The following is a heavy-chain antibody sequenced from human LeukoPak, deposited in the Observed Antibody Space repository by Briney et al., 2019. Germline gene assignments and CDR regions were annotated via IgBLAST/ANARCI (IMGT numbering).Heavy chain of an antibody. V-gene: IGHV1-18*04. CDR3: ARGSPYCSSTSCYVGDY. CDR2: ISAYNGNT. CDR1: GYTFTSYG. Sequence: ASVKVSCKASGYTFTSYGISWVRQAPGQGLEWMGWISAYNGNTNHAQKLQGRVTMTTDTSTSTAYMELRSLRSGDTAVYYCARGSPYCSSTSCYVGDYWGQGTLVTVSS. J-gene: IGHJ4*02. D-gene: IGHD2-2*01.